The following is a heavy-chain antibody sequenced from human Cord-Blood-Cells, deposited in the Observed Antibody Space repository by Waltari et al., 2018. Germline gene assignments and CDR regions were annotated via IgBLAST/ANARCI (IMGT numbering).Heavy chain of an antibody. D-gene: IGHD1-26*01. CDR3: ARGFPGGGYYYYYYYYMDV. V-gene: IGHV1-8*03. CDR2: MNPNSGNT. Sequence: HGLEWMGWMNPNSGNTGYAQKCQGRVTITRNTSISTAYMELSSLRSEDTPVYHCARGFPGGGYYYYYYYYMDVWGKGTTVTVSS. J-gene: IGHJ6*03.